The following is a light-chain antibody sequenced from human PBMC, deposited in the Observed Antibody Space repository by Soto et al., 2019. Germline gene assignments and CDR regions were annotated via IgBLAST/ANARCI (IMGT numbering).Light chain of an antibody. Sequence: DIQMTQSPSTLSASVGDTVTITCRASQTISSWLAWYQQKPGKAPKLLMYKASSLERGVPARFSGSGSGTEFTLTISSLQPDDFATYYCQQYNYYSRTFGHGNKVEIK. CDR3: QQYNYYSRT. CDR2: KAS. J-gene: IGKJ1*01. CDR1: QTISSW. V-gene: IGKV1-5*03.